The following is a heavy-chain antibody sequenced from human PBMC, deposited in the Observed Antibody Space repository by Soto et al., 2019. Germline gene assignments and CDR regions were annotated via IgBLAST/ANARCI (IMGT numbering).Heavy chain of an antibody. V-gene: IGHV3-23*01. CDR1: GFTFSSNG. J-gene: IGHJ4*02. Sequence: EVQVLESGGGLVQPGGSLRLSCAASGFTFSSNGMNWVRQAPGKGLEWVSGIRSDGDTTYNADSVKGRFTVSRDTSKIMVYLQRKSLRVEDTAIYYCAKGKGVGATPDGANGWGQGTLVTVSS. CDR2: IRSDGDTT. CDR3: AKGKGVGATPDGANG. D-gene: IGHD1-26*01.